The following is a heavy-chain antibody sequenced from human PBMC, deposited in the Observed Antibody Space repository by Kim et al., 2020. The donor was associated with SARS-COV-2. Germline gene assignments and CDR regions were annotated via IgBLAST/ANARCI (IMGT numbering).Heavy chain of an antibody. CDR3: ARTGSWYNYFDF. Sequence: SETLSLTCTVAGGSISTYYWSWIRQPPGQGLEWIGYIYYSGTTNYNPSLKSRVTISVDTSKNQFSLKLSSVTAADTALYYCARTGSWYNYFDFWGQGTLVTVSS. V-gene: IGHV4-59*08. CDR2: IYYSGTT. D-gene: IGHD6-13*01. CDR1: GGSISTYY. J-gene: IGHJ4*02.